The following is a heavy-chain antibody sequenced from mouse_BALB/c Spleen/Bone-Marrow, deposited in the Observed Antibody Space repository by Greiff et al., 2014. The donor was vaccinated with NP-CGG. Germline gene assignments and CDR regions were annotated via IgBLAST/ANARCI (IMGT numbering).Heavy chain of an antibody. CDR2: IYPSDNYT. CDR3: TRTYEYFDY. Sequence: QVQLKQSGAELVRPGASVKLSCKTSGYTFTSYWINWVQQRPGQGLEWIGNIYPSDNYTNYNQKFKDKATLTVDISSTTAYMQLSSPTSEDSAVYYCTRTYEYFDYWGQGTTLTVSS. J-gene: IGHJ2*01. V-gene: IGHV1-69*02. CDR1: GYTFTSYW. D-gene: IGHD2-3*01.